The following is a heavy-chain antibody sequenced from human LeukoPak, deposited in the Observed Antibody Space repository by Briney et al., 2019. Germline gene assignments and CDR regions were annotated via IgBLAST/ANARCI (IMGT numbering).Heavy chain of an antibody. CDR2: ISSSSSTI. CDR3: ARDRGLRYFDWLPDAPDDAFDI. D-gene: IGHD3-9*01. J-gene: IGHJ3*02. CDR1: GFTFSSYS. Sequence: PGGSLRLSWAASGFTFSSYSMNWVRQAPGKGLEWVSYISSSSSTIYYADSVKGRFTISRDNAKNSLYLQMNSLRAEDTAVYYCARDRGLRYFDWLPDAPDDAFDIWGQGTMVTVPS. V-gene: IGHV3-48*04.